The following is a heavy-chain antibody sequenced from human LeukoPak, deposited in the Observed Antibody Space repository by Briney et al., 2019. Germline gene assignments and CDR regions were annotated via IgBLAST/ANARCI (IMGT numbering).Heavy chain of an antibody. CDR1: EFTFTNFW. CDR2: TNRDGSEK. Sequence: GGSLRLSCAASEFTFTNFWMSWVRQAPGKGLEWVANTNRDGSEKYYVDSVKGRVTISRDNAMNFLYLQLNSLRVDDTAVYYCARDSASCRGCAFDIWGQGTVVSVSS. D-gene: IGHD2-2*01. CDR3: ARDSASCRGCAFDI. V-gene: IGHV3-7*01. J-gene: IGHJ3*02.